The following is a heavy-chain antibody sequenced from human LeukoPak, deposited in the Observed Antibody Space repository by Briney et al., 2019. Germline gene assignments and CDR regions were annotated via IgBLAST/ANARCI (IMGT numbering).Heavy chain of an antibody. CDR3: AKDGRYWNDVIAYYYYMDV. V-gene: IGHV3-23*01. J-gene: IGHJ6*03. D-gene: IGHD1-1*01. Sequence: PGGSLRLSCAASGFTFRTYGMSWVRQAPGKGLEWVSAISGGGGNTYYADSVKGRFTISRDNSKNTLYLQMNSLRAEDTAVYYCAKDGRYWNDVIAYYYYMDVWGKGTTVTISS. CDR2: ISGGGGNT. CDR1: GFTFRTYG.